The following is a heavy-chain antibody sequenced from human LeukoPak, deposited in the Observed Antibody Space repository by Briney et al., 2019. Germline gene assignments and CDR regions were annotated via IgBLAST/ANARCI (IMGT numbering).Heavy chain of an antibody. Sequence: SETLSLTCTVSGGSISSYYWSWIRQPPGKGLEWIGYIYYSGSTNYNPSLKSRVTISVDTSKNQFSLKLSSVTAADTAVYYCARDQPLSDAFDIWGQGTMVTVSS. CDR2: IYYSGST. D-gene: IGHD3-16*01. J-gene: IGHJ3*02. CDR3: ARDQPLSDAFDI. V-gene: IGHV4-59*01. CDR1: GGSISSYY.